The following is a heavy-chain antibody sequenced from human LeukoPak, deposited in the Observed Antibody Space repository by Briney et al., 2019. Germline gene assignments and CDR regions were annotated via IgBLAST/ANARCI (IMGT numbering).Heavy chain of an antibody. V-gene: IGHV1-18*01. CDR2: ISAYNGNT. D-gene: IGHD6-19*01. J-gene: IGHJ4*02. Sequence: ASVKVSCKASSYTFTSYGISWVRQAPGQGLEWMGWISAYNGNTNYAQKLQGRVTTTTDTSTSTAYMELRSLRSDDTAVYYCARAEIAVAGTIDFNFDYWGQGTLVTVSS. CDR3: ARAEIAVAGTIDFNFDY. CDR1: SYTFTSYG.